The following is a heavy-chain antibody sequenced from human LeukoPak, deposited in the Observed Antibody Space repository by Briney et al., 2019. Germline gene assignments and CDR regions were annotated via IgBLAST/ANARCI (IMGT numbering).Heavy chain of an antibody. J-gene: IGHJ6*02. CDR1: GYTFTGNF. CDR2: VNPNSGGT. V-gene: IGHV1-2*06. CDR3: AREGLSPYGMDV. Sequence: GSSVMVSCKASGYTFTGNFMHWVRQAPGQGPEWMGRVNPNSGGTNYAQKFQGRVTMTRDTSISTAYMELSRLRSDDTAVYYCAREGLSPYGMDVWGQGTTVTVSS.